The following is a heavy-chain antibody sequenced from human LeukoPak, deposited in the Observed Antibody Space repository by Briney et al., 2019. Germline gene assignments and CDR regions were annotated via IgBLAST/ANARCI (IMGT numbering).Heavy chain of an antibody. V-gene: IGHV3-30-3*01. CDR2: ISYDGSNK. Sequence: PGRSLRLSCAASGFTFSSYAMHWVRQAPGKGLEWVAVISYDGSNKYYADSVKGRFTISRDNSKNTLYLQMNSLRAEDTAVYYGVGLMIVVVLYWGQGTLVTVSS. J-gene: IGHJ4*02. CDR1: GFTFSSYA. D-gene: IGHD3-22*01. CDR3: VGLMIVVVLY.